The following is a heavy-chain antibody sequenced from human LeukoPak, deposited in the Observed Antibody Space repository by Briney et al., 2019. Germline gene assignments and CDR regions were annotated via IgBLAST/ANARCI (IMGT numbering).Heavy chain of an antibody. V-gene: IGHV4-59*01. CDR3: ARGRYGWLPFDY. CDR2: IYYSGST. CDR1: GASMSSYY. J-gene: IGHJ4*02. D-gene: IGHD3-16*01. Sequence: SETLSLTCTVSGASMSSYYWSWIRQPPGEGLEWIGYIYYSGSTNYNPSLKSRVTISVDTSKNQFTLKLSSVTAADTAVYYCARGRYGWLPFDYWGQGTPVTVSS.